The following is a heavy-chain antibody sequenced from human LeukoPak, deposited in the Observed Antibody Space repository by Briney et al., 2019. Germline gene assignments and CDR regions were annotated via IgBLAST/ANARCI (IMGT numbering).Heavy chain of an antibody. CDR1: GGSFSGYY. Sequence: PSETLSLTCAVYGGSFSGYYWSWIRQPPGKGLEWIGEINHSGSTNYNPSLKSRVTISVDTSKNQFSLKLSSVTAADTAVYYCARSYQPLRYYFDYWGQGTLVTVSS. CDR2: INHSGST. J-gene: IGHJ4*02. V-gene: IGHV4-34*01. CDR3: ARSYQPLRYYFDY. D-gene: IGHD2-2*01.